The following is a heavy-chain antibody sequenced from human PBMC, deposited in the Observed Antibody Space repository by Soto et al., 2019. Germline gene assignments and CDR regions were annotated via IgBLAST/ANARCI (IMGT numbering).Heavy chain of an antibody. CDR2: ISGSGGST. CDR3: AKGSRGWDERVDY. CDR1: GFPFSSYA. Sequence: EVQLLESGGGLVQPGGSLRLSCAASGFPFSSYALSWVRQAPGKGLEWVSTISGSGGSTYYADSVKGRFTISRDKSKNTLYRQRNSRRAEDTAVYYCAKGSRGWDERVDYGGQGTLVTVSS. D-gene: IGHD6-19*01. J-gene: IGHJ4*02. V-gene: IGHV3-23*01.